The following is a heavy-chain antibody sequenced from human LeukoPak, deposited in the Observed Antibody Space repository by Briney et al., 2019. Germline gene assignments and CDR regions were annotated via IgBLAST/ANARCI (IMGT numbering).Heavy chain of an antibody. V-gene: IGHV3-23*01. CDR2: ISGSGGST. CDR1: GFTFSSYG. Sequence: GGSLRLSCAASGFTFSSYGMSWVRQAPGKGLEWVSAISGSGGSTYYADSVKGRFTISRDNSKNTLYLQMNSLRAEDTAVYYCAKGPRYCSGGSCPGPGFADYWGQGTLVTVSS. CDR3: AKGPRYCSGGSCPGPGFADY. D-gene: IGHD2-15*01. J-gene: IGHJ4*02.